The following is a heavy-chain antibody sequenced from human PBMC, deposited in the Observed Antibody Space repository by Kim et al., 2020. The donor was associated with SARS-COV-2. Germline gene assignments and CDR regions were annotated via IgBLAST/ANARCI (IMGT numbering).Heavy chain of an antibody. J-gene: IGHJ4*02. CDR3: ARGGIAVAGTHFDY. D-gene: IGHD6-19*01. V-gene: IGHV1-69*04. Sequence: AQKSHGRVTITADKSTSTAYMELSSLRSEDTAVYYCARGGIAVAGTHFDYWGQGTLVTVSS.